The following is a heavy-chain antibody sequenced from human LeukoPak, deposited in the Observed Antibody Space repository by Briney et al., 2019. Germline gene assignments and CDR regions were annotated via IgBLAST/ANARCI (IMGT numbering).Heavy chain of an antibody. D-gene: IGHD6-13*01. V-gene: IGHV3-48*03. CDR3: ARDIRKGLAAPGYFDY. CDR1: GFAFSSYE. J-gene: IGHJ4*02. CDR2: ISSDDGSTR. Sequence: GGSLRLSCAASGFAFSSYEMNWVRQAPGRGLEWVSYISSDDGSTRFYADSVKGRFTISRDNAKNSLYLQMNNLRAEDTAVYYCARDIRKGLAAPGYFDYWGQGTLVTVSS.